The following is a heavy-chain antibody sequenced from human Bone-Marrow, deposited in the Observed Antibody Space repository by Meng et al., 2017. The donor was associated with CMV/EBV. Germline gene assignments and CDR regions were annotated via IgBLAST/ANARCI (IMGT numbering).Heavy chain of an antibody. CDR1: GGSISSSSYY. D-gene: IGHD6-13*01. CDR3: ARETAGIAAFDY. V-gene: IGHV4-39*07. Sequence: GSLRLSCTVSGGSISSSSYYWGWIRQPPGKGLEWIGSIYYSGSTYYNPSLKSRVTISVDTSKNQFSLKLSSVTAADTAVYYCARETAGIAAFDYWGQGRLVTVSS. J-gene: IGHJ4*02. CDR2: IYYSGST.